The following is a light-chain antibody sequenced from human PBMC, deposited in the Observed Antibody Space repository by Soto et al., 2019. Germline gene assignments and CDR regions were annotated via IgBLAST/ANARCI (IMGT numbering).Light chain of an antibody. CDR2: GAS. CDR3: QQSYTTPGT. Sequence: DLQMTQSPSSLPASVGDSVTITCRASQAINKYLNWYQHKAGQAPKLLIYGASRLHKGVPARFRGSGAGTFFTLTISSLQPEDFATYYCQQSYTTPGTFGRGTTVEIK. J-gene: IGKJ1*01. CDR1: QAINKY. V-gene: IGKV1-39*01.